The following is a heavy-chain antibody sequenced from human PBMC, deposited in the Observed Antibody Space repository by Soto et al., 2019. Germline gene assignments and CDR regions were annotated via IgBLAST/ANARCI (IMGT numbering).Heavy chain of an antibody. CDR2: IYYSGST. CDR3: ARCHGDDTAMVQW. J-gene: IGHJ4*02. D-gene: IGHD5-18*01. V-gene: IGHV4-61*01. Sequence: QVQLQESGPGLVKPSETLSLTCTVSGGSVSSGSYYWSWIRQPPGTGLEWIGYIYYSGSTNYNPSLKSRVTRSVDTSKNQFSLKLSSVTAADTAVYYCARCHGDDTAMVQWWCQGTLVTVSS. CDR1: GGSVSSGSYY.